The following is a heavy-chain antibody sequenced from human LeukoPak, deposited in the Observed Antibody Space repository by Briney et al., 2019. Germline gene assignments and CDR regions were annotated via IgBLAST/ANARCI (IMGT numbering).Heavy chain of an antibody. CDR1: GVTFRSYA. V-gene: IGHV3-23*01. CDR3: ARTLKYYDFWSGYIWFDP. J-gene: IGHJ5*02. CDR2: ISDSVGDT. Sequence: GGSLRLSCVGSGVTFRSYAMSWVRQAPGKGLEWGSSISDSVGDTYYAASVRGRFTISRDNSKNTLYLQMNSLRAEDTAVYYCARTLKYYDFWSGYIWFDPWGQGTLVTVSS. D-gene: IGHD3-3*01.